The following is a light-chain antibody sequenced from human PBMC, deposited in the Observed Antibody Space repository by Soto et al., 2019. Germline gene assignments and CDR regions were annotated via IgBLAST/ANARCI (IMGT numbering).Light chain of an antibody. J-gene: IGLJ2*01. CDR2: ANI. Sequence: QSVLTQPPSVSGAPGQRVTISCTGSSSNIGAGYDVHWYQQLPGTAPKLLIYANINRPSGVPDRFSASRSGTSASLAITGLQAEDEAEYYCQSYDTSRSVVFGGGTKLTVL. CDR3: QSYDTSRSVV. V-gene: IGLV1-40*01. CDR1: SSNIGAGYD.